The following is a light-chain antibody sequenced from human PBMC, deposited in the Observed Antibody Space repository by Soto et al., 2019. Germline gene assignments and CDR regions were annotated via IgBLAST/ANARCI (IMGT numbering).Light chain of an antibody. CDR2: EVT. CDR3: CSYAGSSTLV. J-gene: IGLJ1*01. V-gene: IGLV2-23*02. CDR1: SSDVGIYDL. Sequence: QSALTQPASVSGSPGQSITISCTGTSSDVGIYDLVSWYKHHPGRAPQLIIYEVTKRPSGVSNRFSGSKSGNTASLTISGHQAEDEDDYYCCSYAGSSTLVFGTGTKLTVL.